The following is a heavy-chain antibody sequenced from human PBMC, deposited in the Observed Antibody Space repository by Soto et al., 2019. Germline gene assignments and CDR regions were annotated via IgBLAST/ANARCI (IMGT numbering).Heavy chain of an antibody. CDR1: GFTFSSYS. CDR2: ISSSSSTI. Sequence: QPGGSLRLSCAASGFTFSSYSMNWVRQAPGKGLEWVSYISSSSSTIYYADSVKGRFTISRDNAKNSLYLQMNSLRDEDTAVYYCAREGIAVAGTIFHYWGQGTLVTVSS. D-gene: IGHD6-19*01. J-gene: IGHJ4*02. CDR3: AREGIAVAGTIFHY. V-gene: IGHV3-48*02.